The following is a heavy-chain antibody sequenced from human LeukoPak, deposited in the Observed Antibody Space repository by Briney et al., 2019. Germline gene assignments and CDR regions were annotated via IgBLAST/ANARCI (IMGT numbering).Heavy chain of an antibody. V-gene: IGHV3-23*01. J-gene: IGHJ5*02. CDR2: ISGGGGST. Sequence: GGSLRLSCAASGFTFNNYAMNWVRQAPGKGLEWVSGISGGGGSTYYADSVKGRFTISRDNSKNTLYLQMDSLRAEDTALYYCAKGSGINHYHWIDPWGQGTLVTVSS. CDR3: AKGSGINHYHWIDP. D-gene: IGHD1-14*01. CDR1: GFTFNNYA.